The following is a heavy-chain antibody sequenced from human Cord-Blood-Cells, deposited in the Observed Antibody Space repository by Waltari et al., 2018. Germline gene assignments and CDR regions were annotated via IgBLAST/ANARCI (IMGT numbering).Heavy chain of an antibody. Sequence: QVQLQQSGPGLVKRSQSVSLACAISGARVSSNSAAWNLIRQSPSRGLQWMGRTYYRTKWYNDYAVSGKSRITINPDTSKNQYSLQLNSVTPEDTAVYYCARDRDGMDVWGQGTTVTVSS. CDR3: ARDRDGMDV. J-gene: IGHJ6*02. CDR2: TYYRTKWYN. CDR1: GARVSSNSAA. V-gene: IGHV6-1*01.